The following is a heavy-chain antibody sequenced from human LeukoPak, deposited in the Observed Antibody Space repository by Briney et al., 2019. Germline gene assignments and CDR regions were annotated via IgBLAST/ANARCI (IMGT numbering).Heavy chain of an antibody. J-gene: IGHJ4*02. CDR3: ARPHYSNYQFDY. Sequence: SETLSLTCAVSGGSISSGGYSWSWIRQPPGKGLEWIGYIYHSGSTYYNPSLKSRVTISVDTSKNQFSLKLSSVTAADTAVYYCARPHYSNYQFDYWGQGTLVTVSS. CDR2: IYHSGST. CDR1: GGSISSGGYS. D-gene: IGHD4-11*01. V-gene: IGHV4-30-2*03.